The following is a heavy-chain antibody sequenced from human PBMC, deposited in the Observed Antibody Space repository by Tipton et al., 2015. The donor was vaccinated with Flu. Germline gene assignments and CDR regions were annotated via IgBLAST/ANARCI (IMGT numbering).Heavy chain of an antibody. Sequence: LRLSCTVSGGSIPTYYWSWIRQHPGKGLEWIGYMYYSGSTYYNPSLKSRVTISVDTSKNQFSLKLSSVTAADTAVYYCVRDVYGTDAFEIWGQGTKVTVSS. CDR2: MYYSGST. CDR3: VRDVYGTDAFEI. J-gene: IGHJ3*02. CDR1: GGSIPTYY. V-gene: IGHV4-31*03. D-gene: IGHD2-8*01.